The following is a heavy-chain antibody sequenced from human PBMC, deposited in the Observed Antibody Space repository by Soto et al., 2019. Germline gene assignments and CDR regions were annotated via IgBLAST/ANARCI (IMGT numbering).Heavy chain of an antibody. CDR1: GGTFSSYA. CDR3: GETPPSYSSSWDGGVY. J-gene: IGHJ4*02. Sequence: QVQLVQSGAEVKKPGSSVKVSCKASGGTFSSYAISWVRQAPGQGLEWMGGIIPIFGTANYAQKFQGRVTITADESKRQGYMGAGRLGTWGTGGEFRGETPPSYSSSWDGGVYWGQGTLVTVSS. D-gene: IGHD6-13*01. V-gene: IGHV1-69*01. CDR2: IIPIFGTA.